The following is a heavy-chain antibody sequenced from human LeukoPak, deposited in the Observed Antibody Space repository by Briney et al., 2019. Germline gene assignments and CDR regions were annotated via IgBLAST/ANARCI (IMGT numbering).Heavy chain of an antibody. CDR3: ARDLSAAFDF. V-gene: IGHV3-33*08. Sequence: GGSLRLSCAASGFTFRSYWMRWVRQAPGKGLEWVARLVYDARSDYANSVKGRFSISRDDSKNTLFLDMSNLRVEDTALYYCARDLSAAFDFWGQGVLVTVSS. D-gene: IGHD6-25*01. CDR2: LVYDARS. CDR1: GFTFRSYW. J-gene: IGHJ4*02.